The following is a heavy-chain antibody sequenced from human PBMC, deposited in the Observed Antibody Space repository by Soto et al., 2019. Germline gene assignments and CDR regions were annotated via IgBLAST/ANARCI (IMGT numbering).Heavy chain of an antibody. CDR1: GGTLNSYT. CDR2: IIPVFGTT. J-gene: IGHJ4*02. D-gene: IGHD1-26*01. Sequence: QVQLVQSGAEVKKPGSSVRVSCKASGGTLNSYTISWVRQAPGQGLEWMGGIIPVFGTTDYAQKFQGRVTITAAQSTGIAYLHLCRPRSDNTAICCCTISNPNGRGDFWGQGNLVTVSS. V-gene: IGHV1-69*01. CDR3: TISNPNGRGDF.